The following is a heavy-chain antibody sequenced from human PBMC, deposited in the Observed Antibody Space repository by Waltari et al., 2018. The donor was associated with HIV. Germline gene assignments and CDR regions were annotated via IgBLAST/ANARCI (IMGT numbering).Heavy chain of an antibody. Sequence: EVQLVESGGGLVQPGGSLRLSCAAFGFTLSDHYMNWVRQAPGKGLELVGRTRNKANSYTTEYAASVKGRFTISRDDSKNSLYLQMNSLKTEDTAVYYCARTYHYDSSGPDAFDIWGQGTMVTVSS. J-gene: IGHJ3*02. V-gene: IGHV3-72*01. CDR3: ARTYHYDSSGPDAFDI. CDR1: GFTLSDHY. CDR2: TRNKANSYTT. D-gene: IGHD3-22*01.